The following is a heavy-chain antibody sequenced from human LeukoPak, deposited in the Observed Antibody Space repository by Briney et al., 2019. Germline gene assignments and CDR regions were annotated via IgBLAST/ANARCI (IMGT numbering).Heavy chain of an antibody. CDR1: GFTFSSYG. CDR2: ISGSGGST. J-gene: IGHJ4*02. D-gene: IGHD6-13*01. CDR3: ARDLMGIAYRGAFYY. V-gene: IGHV3-23*01. Sequence: EGSLRLSCAASGFTFSSYGMSWVRQAPGKGLEWVSAISGSGGSTYYADSVKGRFTISRDNSKNTLYLQMNSLRAEDTAVYYCARDLMGIAYRGAFYYWGQGTLVTVSS.